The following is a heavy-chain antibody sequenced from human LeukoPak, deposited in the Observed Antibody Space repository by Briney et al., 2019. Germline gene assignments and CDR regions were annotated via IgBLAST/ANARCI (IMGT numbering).Heavy chain of an antibody. D-gene: IGHD3-10*01. J-gene: IGHJ3*02. CDR1: GFTVSSNY. CDR2: ISGSRGST. CDR3: PYGSRDAFDI. Sequence: GGSLRLSCAASGFTVSSNYMSWVRQAPGKGLEWVSAISGSRGSTYYADSVKGRFTISRDISKNTLYLQMNSLRAEDTAVYYCPYGSRDAFDIWGQGTTVTVSS. V-gene: IGHV3-23*01.